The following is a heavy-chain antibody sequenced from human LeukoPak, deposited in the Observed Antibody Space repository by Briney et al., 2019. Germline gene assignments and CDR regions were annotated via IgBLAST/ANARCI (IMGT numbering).Heavy chain of an antibody. V-gene: IGHV1-46*01. CDR3: ARDTFPTPSQHITMVRRDDAFDI. J-gene: IGHJ3*02. CDR1: GYTFTSYY. D-gene: IGHD3-10*01. Sequence: ASVKVSCRASGYTFTSYYMHWVRQAPGQGLEWMGIISPSGGSTSHAQKFQGRVTMTTDTSTSTAYMELRSLRSDDTALYYCARDTFPTPSQHITMVRRDDAFDIWGQGTMVTASS. CDR2: ISPSGGST.